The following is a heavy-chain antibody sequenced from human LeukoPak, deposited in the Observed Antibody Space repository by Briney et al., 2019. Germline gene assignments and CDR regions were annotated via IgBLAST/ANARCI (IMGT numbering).Heavy chain of an antibody. CDR3: ARVVGVQGWFDP. V-gene: IGHV1-2*02. CDR1: GHTFTGYH. D-gene: IGHD2-15*01. CDR2: INPNSGGT. J-gene: IGHJ5*02. Sequence: ASVKVSCKASGHTFTGYHIHWLRQAPGQGLEWMGWINPNSGGTNYAQKFQGRVTMTRDTSISTAYMELSRLRSDDTAVYYCARVVGVQGWFDPWGQGTLVTVSS.